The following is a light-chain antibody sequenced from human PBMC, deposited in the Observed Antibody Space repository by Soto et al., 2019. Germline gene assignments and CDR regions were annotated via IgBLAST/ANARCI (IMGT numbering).Light chain of an antibody. CDR3: QTWGTDIVV. J-gene: IGLJ2*01. CDR2: LNSDGSH. CDR1: SGHSSYA. Sequence: QSVPTQSPSASASLGASVKLTCTLSSGHSSYAIAWHQQQPEKGPRYLMKLNSDGSHSKGDGIPDRFSGSSSGAERYLTISSLQSEDEADYYCQTWGTDIVVFGGGTKLTVL. V-gene: IGLV4-69*01.